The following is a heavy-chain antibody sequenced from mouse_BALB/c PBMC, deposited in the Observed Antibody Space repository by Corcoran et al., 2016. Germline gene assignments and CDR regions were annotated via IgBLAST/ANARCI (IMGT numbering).Heavy chain of an antibody. CDR2: ILPGSGST. V-gene: IGHV1-9*01. D-gene: IGHD2-2*01. CDR1: GYTFSSYW. CDR3: ASYYGYDYAMDY. J-gene: IGHJ4*01. Sequence: QVQLQQSGAELMKPGASVKISCKATGYTFSSYWIEWVKQRPGHGLEWIGEILPGSGSTNYNEKFKGKATFTADTSSNTAYMQLSSQTSEDSAVYYCASYYGYDYAMDYWGQGTSVTVSS.